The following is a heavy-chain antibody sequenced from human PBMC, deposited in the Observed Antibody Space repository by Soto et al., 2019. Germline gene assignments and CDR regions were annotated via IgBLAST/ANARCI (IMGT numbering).Heavy chain of an antibody. CDR3: ARNYGHDCSGDNCYFYF. V-gene: IGHV1-69*01. J-gene: IGHJ4*02. D-gene: IGHD2-15*01. CDR2: IIPLFGTA. CDR1: GGAFSRYA. Sequence: QVQLVQSGAEVKKSGSSVKVSCKASGGAFSRYAINWVRQAPGHGLEWMGGIIPLFGTAKYAQKFQDRVPITADESTSTAHMELRSLRSEDTAVYYCARNYGHDCSGDNCYFYFWGQGTLVTVSS.